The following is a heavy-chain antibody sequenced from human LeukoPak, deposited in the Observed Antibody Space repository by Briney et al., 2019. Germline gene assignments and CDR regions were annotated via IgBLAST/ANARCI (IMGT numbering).Heavy chain of an antibody. Sequence: VASVKVSCKASGYTFTSYYIHWVRQAPGQGLEWMGMIKPRGANTTYAQKFQGRVTLTRDTSTSTVDMELSSLRSEDTAVYYCARDWVGATVIRGVIGYYGMDVWGQGTTVTVSS. CDR3: ARDWVGATVIRGVIGYYGMDV. V-gene: IGHV1-46*01. CDR1: GYTFTSYY. CDR2: IKPRGANT. D-gene: IGHD3-10*01. J-gene: IGHJ6*02.